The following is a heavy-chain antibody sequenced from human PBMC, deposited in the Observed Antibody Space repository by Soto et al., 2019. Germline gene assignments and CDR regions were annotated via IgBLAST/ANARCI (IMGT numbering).Heavy chain of an antibody. V-gene: IGHV4-59*01. Sequence: QVQLQESGPGLVKPSETLSLTCTVSGGSISSYYWSWIRQPPGKGLEWIGYIYYSGSTNYNPSLKSRVTISVDTSKNQFSLKLSSVTAADTAVYYCARDLAAAGRGLDPWGQGTLVTVSS. J-gene: IGHJ5*02. D-gene: IGHD6-13*01. CDR2: IYYSGST. CDR3: ARDLAAAGRGLDP. CDR1: GGSISSYY.